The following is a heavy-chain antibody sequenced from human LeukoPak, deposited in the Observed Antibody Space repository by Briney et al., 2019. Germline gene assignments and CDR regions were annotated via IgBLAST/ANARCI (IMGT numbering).Heavy chain of an antibody. CDR1: GYTFTSYG. CDR2: ISAYNGST. V-gene: IGHV1-18*01. CDR3: ARTTYYYDSSGLSSY. J-gene: IGHJ4*02. Sequence: ASVKVSCKASGYTFTSYGISWVRQAPGQGLEWMGWISAYNGSTNYAQKLQGRVTMTTDTSTSTAYMELRSLRSDDTAVYYCARTTYYYDSSGLSSYWGQGTLVTVSS. D-gene: IGHD3-22*01.